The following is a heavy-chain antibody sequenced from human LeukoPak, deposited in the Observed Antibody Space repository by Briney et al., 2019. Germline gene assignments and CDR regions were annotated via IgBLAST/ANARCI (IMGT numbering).Heavy chain of an antibody. CDR2: INPNSGGT. J-gene: IGHJ4*02. D-gene: IGHD1-20*01. CDR1: GYTFTDCY. V-gene: IGHV1-2*02. Sequence: ASVRVSCKACGYTFTDCYMHWVRQAPGQGLEWMGWINPNSGGTKFVQKFQGRVTMTRDTSINTAYMELSRLTYDDTAVYYCAGLPRYNWNEPLDYWGQGTLVTVSS. CDR3: AGLPRYNWNEPLDY.